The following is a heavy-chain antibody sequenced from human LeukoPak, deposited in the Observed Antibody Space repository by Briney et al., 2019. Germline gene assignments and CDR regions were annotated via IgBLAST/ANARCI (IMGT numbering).Heavy chain of an antibody. D-gene: IGHD1-26*01. CDR3: AKVTGIVGAVDY. Sequence: GGSLRLSCAASGFTFSSYAMSCVRQAPGKGLEWVSAISGSGGSTYYADSVKGRFTISRDNSKNTLYLQMNSLRAEDTAVYYCAKVTGIVGAVDYWGQGTLVTVSS. CDR1: GFTFSSYA. J-gene: IGHJ4*02. CDR2: ISGSGGST. V-gene: IGHV3-23*01.